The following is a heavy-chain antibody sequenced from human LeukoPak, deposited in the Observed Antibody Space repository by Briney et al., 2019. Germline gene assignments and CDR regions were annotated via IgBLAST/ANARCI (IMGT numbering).Heavy chain of an antibody. Sequence: GESLKISCKGSGYSFSNYWIGWVRQMPGKGLEWMGTIYPGDSDTRYNPSFQGQVTISADKSISIAYLQWSSLRASDTAMYYCASHLGYCSGPTCPYDYWGQGTLVTVSS. J-gene: IGHJ4*02. CDR3: ASHLGYCSGPTCPYDY. V-gene: IGHV5-51*01. CDR1: GYSFSNYW. D-gene: IGHD2-15*01. CDR2: IYPGDSDT.